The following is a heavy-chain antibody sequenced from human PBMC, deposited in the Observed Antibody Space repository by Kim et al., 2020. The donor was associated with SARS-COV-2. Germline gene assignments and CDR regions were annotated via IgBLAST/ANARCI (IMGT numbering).Heavy chain of an antibody. CDR1: GGSFSGYY. D-gene: IGHD3-22*01. CDR2: INHSGST. V-gene: IGHV4-34*01. CDR3: ARDLDYYDSSGYYLFDY. Sequence: SETLSLTCAVYGGSFSGYYWSWIRQPPGKGLEWIGEINHSGSTNYNPSLKSRVTISVDTSKNQFSLKLSSVTAADTAVYYCARDLDYYDSSGYYLFDYWGQGTLVTVSS. J-gene: IGHJ4*02.